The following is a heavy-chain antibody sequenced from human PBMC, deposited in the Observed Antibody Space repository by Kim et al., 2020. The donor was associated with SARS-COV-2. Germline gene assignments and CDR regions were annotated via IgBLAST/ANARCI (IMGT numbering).Heavy chain of an antibody. J-gene: IGHJ6*02. CDR3: AREGTATYYDFWSGYSRYSGMDV. V-gene: IGHV7-4-1*02. CDR2: INTNTGNP. D-gene: IGHD3-3*01. CDR1: GYTFTSYA. Sequence: ASVKVSCKASGYTFTSYAMNWVRQAPGQGLEWMGWINTNTGNPTYAQGFTGRFVFSLDTSVSTAYLQISSLKAEDTAVYYCAREGTATYYDFWSGYSRYSGMDVWGQGTTVTVSS.